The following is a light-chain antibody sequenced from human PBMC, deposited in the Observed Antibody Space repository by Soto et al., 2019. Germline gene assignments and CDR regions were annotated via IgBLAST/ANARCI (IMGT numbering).Light chain of an antibody. CDR1: QSVGDNY. J-gene: IGKJ2*01. CDR2: GAS. V-gene: IGKV3-20*01. Sequence: EIVLTQSPGTLSLSPGERATLSCRASQSVGDNYLAWYQQKPGQAPGLLIYGASSRATGIPDRFTGSGSGTDFTLTISDLEPEDFAVYYCQQYGSSPYTFGQGTKLEIK. CDR3: QQYGSSPYT.